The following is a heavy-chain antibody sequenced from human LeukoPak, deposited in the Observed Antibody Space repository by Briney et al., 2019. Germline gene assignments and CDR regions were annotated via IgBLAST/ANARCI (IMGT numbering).Heavy chain of an antibody. J-gene: IGHJ5*02. Sequence: PSETLSLTCTVSGGSISSYYWSWIRQPPGKGLEWIGYIYYSGSTNYNPSLKSRVTISVDTSKNQFSLKLGSVTAADTAVYYCAIENSYGRSNWFDPWGQGTLVTVSS. CDR3: AIENSYGRSNWFDP. V-gene: IGHV4-59*01. CDR1: GGSISSYY. D-gene: IGHD5-18*01. CDR2: IYYSGST.